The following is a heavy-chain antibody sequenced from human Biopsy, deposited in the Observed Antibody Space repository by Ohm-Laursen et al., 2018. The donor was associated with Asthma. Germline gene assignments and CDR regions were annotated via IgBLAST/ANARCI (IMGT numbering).Heavy chain of an antibody. D-gene: IGHD3-10*01. V-gene: IGHV1-18*01. Sequence: AASVKVSCKPSGYTFNSAGITWVRQAPGQGLEWMGWTSVYNGNTKVAQKLQDRVTMITDTSTSTAYMELRSLRSDDTAVYFCARAVDYSHYYGIDVWGQGTTVTVS. J-gene: IGHJ6*02. CDR3: ARAVDYSHYYGIDV. CDR1: GYTFNSAG. CDR2: TSVYNGNT.